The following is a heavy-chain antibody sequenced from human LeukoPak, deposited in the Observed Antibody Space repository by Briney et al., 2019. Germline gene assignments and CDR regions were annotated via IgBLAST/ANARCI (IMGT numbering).Heavy chain of an antibody. CDR3: AKEPHYYGSGNYYYYFDC. J-gene: IGHJ4*02. CDR1: GFTFSNYA. Sequence: HPRGSLRLSCAASGFTFSNYAMHWVRQAPGKGVEWVAVISDGGSNKYYTDSVKGRFTISRDNSKNTLYLQMDSLRAEDTAVYYCAKEPHYYGSGNYYYYFDCWGQGTML. D-gene: IGHD3-10*01. V-gene: IGHV3-30*18. CDR2: ISDGGSNK.